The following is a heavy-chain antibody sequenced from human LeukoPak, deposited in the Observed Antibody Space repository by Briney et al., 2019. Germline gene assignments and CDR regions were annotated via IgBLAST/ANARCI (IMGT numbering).Heavy chain of an antibody. CDR2: FYYRGNT. J-gene: IGHJ4*02. V-gene: IGHV4-39*01. Sequence: PSETLSLTCSVSGDPINSSRHYWGWIRQPPGKGLEWIGNFYYRGNTYYNPSLKSRVTISVDPSKNQFSLKLTSVTTADTAVYYCARRRWLQEIDYWGQGTLVTVSS. CDR3: ARRRWLQEIDY. D-gene: IGHD5-24*01. CDR1: GDPINSSRHY.